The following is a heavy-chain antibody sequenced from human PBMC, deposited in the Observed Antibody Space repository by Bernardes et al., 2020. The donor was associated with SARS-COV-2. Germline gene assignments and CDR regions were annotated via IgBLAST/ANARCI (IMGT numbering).Heavy chain of an antibody. Sequence: SETLSLTCAVSGGSINSRGYSWSWIRQPPGKGLEWIGHIHDSGSTYYNPSLKSRVAISVERSKNQFSLKLTSVTAADTAVYYCAREGHYYDRSGYLFYDAFDIWGHGTMVTVSS. CDR2: IHDSGST. D-gene: IGHD3-22*01. CDR1: GGSINSRGYS. CDR3: AREGHYYDRSGYLFYDAFDI. V-gene: IGHV4-30-2*01. J-gene: IGHJ3*02.